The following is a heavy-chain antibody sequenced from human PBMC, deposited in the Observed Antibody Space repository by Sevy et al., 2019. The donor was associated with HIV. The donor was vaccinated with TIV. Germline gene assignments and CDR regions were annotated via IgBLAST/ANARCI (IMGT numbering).Heavy chain of an antibody. D-gene: IGHD6-13*01. CDR1: GFTFSSYA. Sequence: GGSLRLSCAASGFTFSSYAMHWVHQAPGKGLEWVAVISYDGSNKYYADSVKGRFTISRDNSKNTLYLQMNSLRAEDTAVYYCARILTYSSSRNPSPDYWGQGTLVTVSS. CDR3: ARILTYSSSRNPSPDY. CDR2: ISYDGSNK. V-gene: IGHV3-30-3*01. J-gene: IGHJ4*02.